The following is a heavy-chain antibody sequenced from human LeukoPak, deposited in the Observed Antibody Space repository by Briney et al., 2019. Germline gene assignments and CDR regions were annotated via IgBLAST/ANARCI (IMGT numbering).Heavy chain of an antibody. J-gene: IGHJ4*02. CDR1: GFTFSNYA. D-gene: IGHD2-2*01. V-gene: IGHV3-23*01. CDR3: AMCPGGSTSGYYAY. Sequence: GGSLRLSCAASGFTFSNYAMSWVRQAPGQGLEWVSTLTATGGATYYAGSVKGRFTISRDNSKNTLYLQMNSLKAEDTALYYFAMCPGGSTSGYYAYWGKGTLVTVSS. CDR2: LTATGGAT.